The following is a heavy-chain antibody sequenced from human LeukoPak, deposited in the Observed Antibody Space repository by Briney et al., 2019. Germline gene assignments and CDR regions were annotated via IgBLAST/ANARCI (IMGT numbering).Heavy chain of an antibody. CDR2: ISGTGSNT. J-gene: IGHJ4*02. D-gene: IGHD4/OR15-4a*01. V-gene: IGHV3-23*01. CDR1: GFTFNNYG. Sequence: GGSLRLSCAASGFTFNNYGMSWVRQAPGKGLEWVSAISGTGSNTHYSDSVKGRFTISRDNSKNTLYLQMNSLRAEDTAVYYCARRAGAYSHPYDYWGQGTLVTVSS. CDR3: ARRAGAYSHPYDY.